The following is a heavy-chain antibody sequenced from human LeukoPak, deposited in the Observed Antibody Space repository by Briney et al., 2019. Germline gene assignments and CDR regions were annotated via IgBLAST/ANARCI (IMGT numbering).Heavy chain of an antibody. CDR1: GFTFCSYA. CDR2: LSGSGGST. D-gene: IGHD3-22*01. Sequence: GESLRLSCGASGFTFCSYAMRCVPQAPGRGLLWVSSLSGSGGSTYYADSVTGRFTISRDNSKNTLYLQVNSLRAEDTAVYYCAKASHYDNSGYQYYFDYWGQGTLVTVSS. V-gene: IGHV3-23*01. CDR3: AKASHYDNSGYQYYFDY. J-gene: IGHJ4*02.